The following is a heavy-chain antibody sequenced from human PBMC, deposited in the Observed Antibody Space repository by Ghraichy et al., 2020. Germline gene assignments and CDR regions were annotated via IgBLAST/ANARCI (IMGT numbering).Heavy chain of an antibody. Sequence: SQTLSLTCTVSGGSISSGSYYWSWIRQPAGKGLEWIGRIYVRGTSNYNPSLKSRVTISVDTSKNQFSLKLSSVTAADTAVYYCARGSGYYNSRFDYWGQGTLVTVSS. CDR1: GGSISSGSYY. V-gene: IGHV4-61*02. CDR3: ARGSGYYNSRFDY. D-gene: IGHD3-22*01. CDR2: IYVRGTS. J-gene: IGHJ4*02.